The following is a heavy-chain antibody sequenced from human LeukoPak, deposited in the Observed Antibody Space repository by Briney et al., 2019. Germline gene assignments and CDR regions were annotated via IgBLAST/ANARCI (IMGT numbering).Heavy chain of an antibody. CDR2: IWYDGTNK. CDR1: GFTFSSYG. J-gene: IGHJ6*04. CDR3: ATEDTMVVGYYYYGMDV. D-gene: IGHD3-10*01. Sequence: GGSLRLSCAASGFTFSSYGMHWVRQTPGKGLEWVAVIWYDGTNKYYADSVKGRFTISRDNSKNTLYLQMNSLRAEDTAVYYCATEDTMVVGYYYYGMDVWGKGTTVTVSS. V-gene: IGHV3-33*01.